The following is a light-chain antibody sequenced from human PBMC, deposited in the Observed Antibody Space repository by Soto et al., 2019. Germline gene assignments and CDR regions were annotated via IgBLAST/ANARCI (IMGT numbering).Light chain of an antibody. Sequence: EIVLTQSPATLSLSPGERATRACRASQSVSSYLAWYQHKPGQAPRLLIYDASNRATGIPARFSGSGSGTDFTLTISSLEPEDFAVYYCQQRSNWPPLTFGGGTKVEIK. V-gene: IGKV3-11*01. CDR3: QQRSNWPPLT. J-gene: IGKJ4*01. CDR2: DAS. CDR1: QSVSSY.